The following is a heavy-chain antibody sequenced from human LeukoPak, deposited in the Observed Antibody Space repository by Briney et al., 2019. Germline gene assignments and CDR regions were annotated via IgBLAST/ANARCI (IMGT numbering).Heavy chain of an antibody. J-gene: IGHJ5*02. Sequence: GGSLRLSCAAYGFTFSNYGMHWVRQAPGKGLEWVAVISYDGSNKYYADSVKGRFTISRDNSKNTLYLQMNSLRAEDTAVYYCAEDPGIAAARGEWLDPWGQGTLVTVSS. V-gene: IGHV3-30*18. CDR1: GFTFSNYG. CDR2: ISYDGSNK. D-gene: IGHD6-13*01. CDR3: AEDPGIAAARGEWLDP.